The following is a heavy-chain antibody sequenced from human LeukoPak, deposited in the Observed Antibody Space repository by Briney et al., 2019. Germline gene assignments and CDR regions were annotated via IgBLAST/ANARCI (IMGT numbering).Heavy chain of an antibody. Sequence: ASVKVSCKAFGYSFDSYAISWVRQAPGQGLEWMGWINTNTGNPTYAQGFTGRFVFSLDTSVSTAYLQISSLKAEDTAVYYCASHTNWFDPWGQGTLVTVSS. CDR2: INTNTGNP. CDR3: ASHTNWFDP. V-gene: IGHV7-4-1*02. CDR1: GYSFDSYA. J-gene: IGHJ5*02.